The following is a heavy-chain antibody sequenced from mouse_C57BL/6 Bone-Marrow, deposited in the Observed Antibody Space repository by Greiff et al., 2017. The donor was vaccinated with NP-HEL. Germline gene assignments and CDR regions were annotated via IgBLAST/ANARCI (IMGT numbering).Heavy chain of an antibody. D-gene: IGHD1-1*01. CDR3: ARKDYYYGSSCFDY. V-gene: IGHV1-76*01. J-gene: IGHJ2*01. CDR2: IYPGSGNT. Sequence: QVQLQQSGAELVRPGASVKLSCKASGYTFTDYYINWVKQRPGQGLEWIARIYPGSGNTYYNEKFKGKATLTAEKSSSTAYMQLSSLTSEDSAVYFCARKDYYYGSSCFDYWGQGTTLTVSS. CDR1: GYTFTDYY.